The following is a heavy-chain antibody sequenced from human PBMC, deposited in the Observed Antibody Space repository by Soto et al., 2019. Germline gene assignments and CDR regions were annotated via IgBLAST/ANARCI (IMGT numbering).Heavy chain of an antibody. CDR2: IKQDGSEK. CDR1: GFTFSSYS. D-gene: IGHD6-13*01. CDR3: AGGAIAATDY. V-gene: IGHV3-7*01. J-gene: IGHJ4*02. Sequence: EVQLVESGGGLVQPGGSLRLSCAASGFTFSSYSMSWVRQASGKGLEWVANIKQDGSEKYYVDSVKGRFTISRDNAKNSLYLQMNCLRAEDTAVYYCAGGAIAATDYWGQGTLVTVSS.